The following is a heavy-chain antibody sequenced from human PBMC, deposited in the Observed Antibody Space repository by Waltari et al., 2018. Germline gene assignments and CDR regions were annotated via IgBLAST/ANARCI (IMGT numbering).Heavy chain of an antibody. CDR1: EFILSDYY. Sequence: QVQLVQSRAEVKTPGASAKVSCKASEFILSDYYMHWVRQARGQRLEWKGRIDPNGGGTHYAQKFQGRVTMSRDSSIRTAYMELNRVTSDDTAVYYCARESMAGALDYWGQGTPVTVSS. CDR2: IDPNGGGT. V-gene: IGHV1-2*06. CDR3: ARESMAGALDY. J-gene: IGHJ4*02. D-gene: IGHD6-19*01.